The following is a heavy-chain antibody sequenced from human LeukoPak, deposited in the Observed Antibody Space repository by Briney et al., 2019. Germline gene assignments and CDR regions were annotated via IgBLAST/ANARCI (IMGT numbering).Heavy chain of an antibody. CDR3: ARDKTQAHHYYYYYYMDV. V-gene: IGHV3-48*04. J-gene: IGHJ6*03. CDR2: ISSSSSTI. Sequence: GGSLRLSCAASGFTFSSYSMNWVRQAPGKGLEWVSYISSSSSTIYYADSVKGRFTISRDNAKNSLYLQMNSLRAEDTAVYYCARDKTQAHHYYYYYYMDVWGKGTTVTVSS. CDR1: GFTFSSYS.